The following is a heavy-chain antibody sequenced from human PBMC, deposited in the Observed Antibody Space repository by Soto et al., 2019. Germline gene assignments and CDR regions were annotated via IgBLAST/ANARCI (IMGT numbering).Heavy chain of an antibody. CDR2: ISAYNGNT. Sequence: QVQLVQSGAEVKKPGASVKVSCKASGYTFTSYGISWVRQAPGQGLEWMGWISAYNGNTNYAQKLQGRVTMTTDTYTSTDYMELRSLRSDDTAVYYCARSVLGELPSDGVAFDIWGKGTMVTVSS. D-gene: IGHD3-16*02. J-gene: IGHJ3*02. CDR3: ARSVLGELPSDGVAFDI. CDR1: GYTFTSYG. V-gene: IGHV1-18*01.